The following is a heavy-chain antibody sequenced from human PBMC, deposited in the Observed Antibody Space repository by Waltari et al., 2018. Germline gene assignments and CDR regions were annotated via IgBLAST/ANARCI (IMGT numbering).Heavy chain of an antibody. V-gene: IGHV1-18*01. Sequence: QVQLVQSGAEVKKPGASVKVSCKASGYTFTSYGISWVRQAPGQGLEWMGWISAYNGNTNYAQKLQGRVTMTTDTSTSTAYMELRSLRSDDTAVYYCARDRMAIFGVVTFDHYDYWGQGTLVTVSS. D-gene: IGHD3-3*01. CDR3: ARDRMAIFGVVTFDHYDY. J-gene: IGHJ4*02. CDR2: ISAYNGNT. CDR1: GYTFTSYG.